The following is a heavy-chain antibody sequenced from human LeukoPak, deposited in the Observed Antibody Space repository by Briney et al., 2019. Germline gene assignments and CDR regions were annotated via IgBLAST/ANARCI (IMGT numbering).Heavy chain of an antibody. D-gene: IGHD6-13*01. Sequence: SETLSLTCTVSGGSISSSSYYWSWIRQPPGKGLEWIGYISYSGSPDYNPSLKSRLTISLDTSKNQFSLKLSSVTAADTAIYYCARRAPGYGSNWYDPHYFDYWGQGTLVTVSS. CDR1: GGSISSSSYY. CDR3: ARRAPGYGSNWYDPHYFDY. V-gene: IGHV4-61*01. J-gene: IGHJ4*02. CDR2: ISYSGSP.